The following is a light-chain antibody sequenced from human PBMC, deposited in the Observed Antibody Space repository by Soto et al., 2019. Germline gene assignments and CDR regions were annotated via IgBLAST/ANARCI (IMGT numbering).Light chain of an antibody. CDR1: QSISNNY. Sequence: EIVLTQSPGTLSLSPGDRATLSCRASQSISNNYLAWYQQKPGRAPRLLIYDASSRATGIPDRFSGSGSGTDFNLTISRLEPEDFAVYSCHQYGSSLPYTFGQGTNLEIK. CDR2: DAS. J-gene: IGKJ2*01. CDR3: HQYGSSLPYT. V-gene: IGKV3-20*01.